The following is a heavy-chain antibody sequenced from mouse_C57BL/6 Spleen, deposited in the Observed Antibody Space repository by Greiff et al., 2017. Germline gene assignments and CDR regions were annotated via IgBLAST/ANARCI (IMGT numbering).Heavy chain of an antibody. Sequence: QVQLQQSGAELARPGASVKMSCKASGYTFTSYTMHWVKQRPGQGLEWIGYINPSSGYTKYNQKFKDKATLTADKSSSTAYMQLSSLTYEDSAVYYCARAATDYYAMDYWGQGTSVTVSS. CDR2: INPSSGYT. D-gene: IGHD1-1*01. V-gene: IGHV1-4*01. CDR1: GYTFTSYT. CDR3: ARAATDYYAMDY. J-gene: IGHJ4*01.